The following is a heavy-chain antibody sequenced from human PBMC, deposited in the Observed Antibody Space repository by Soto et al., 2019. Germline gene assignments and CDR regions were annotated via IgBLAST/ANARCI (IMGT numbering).Heavy chain of an antibody. CDR1: GGSISTYY. V-gene: IGHV4-59*08. D-gene: IGHD6-13*01. Sequence: SETLSLTCTVSGGSISTYYWSWIRQPPGKGLEWIGYIYYDGSTNYNPSLKSRVTISVDTSKNQFSLKLSSVTAADTAVYYCARRQIIAAAGSCFDDWGQGTLVTVSS. CDR2: IYYDGST. CDR3: ARRQIIAAAGSCFDD. J-gene: IGHJ4*02.